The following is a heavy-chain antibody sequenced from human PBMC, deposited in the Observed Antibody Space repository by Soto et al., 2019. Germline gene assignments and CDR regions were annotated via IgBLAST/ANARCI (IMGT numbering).Heavy chain of an antibody. V-gene: IGHV3-13*01. CDR2: IDSAGDA. D-gene: IGHD3-10*01. CDR3: ARGGIRGVSWNWFDT. CDR1: GFTFSSHD. Sequence: EVQLVESGGGLVQPGGSLRLSCAASGFTFSSHDMHWVRQVTGKGLECVSGIDSAGDAKYPASVKGRFTISRENAKNSLHLQMNSLRAGDTAVYSCARGGIRGVSWNWFDTWGKGTLVTVSS. J-gene: IGHJ5*02.